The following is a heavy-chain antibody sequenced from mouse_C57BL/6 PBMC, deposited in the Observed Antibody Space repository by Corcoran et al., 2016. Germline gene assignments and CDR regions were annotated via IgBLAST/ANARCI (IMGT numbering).Heavy chain of an antibody. CDR1: GYTFTDYY. D-gene: IGHD1-1*01. CDR2: INPNNGGT. CDR3: ARKIHYGSSYWYVDV. V-gene: IGHV1-26*01. Sequence: EVQLQQSGPELVKPGASVKISCKASGYTFTDYYMNWVKQSHGKSLEWIGDINPNNGGTSYNQKFKGKATLTVDKSSSTAYMELRSLTSEDSAVYYCARKIHYGSSYWYVDVWGTGTTVTVSS. J-gene: IGHJ1*03.